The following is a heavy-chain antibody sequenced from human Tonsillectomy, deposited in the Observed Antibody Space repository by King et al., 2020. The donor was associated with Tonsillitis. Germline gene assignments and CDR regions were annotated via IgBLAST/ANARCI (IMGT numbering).Heavy chain of an antibody. CDR3: ARGPPSSEYYDFWSGYYTGGTNEQYYFDY. Sequence: VQLVESGGGLVKPGGSLRLSCAASGFTFSSYSMNWVRQAPGKGLEWVSSISSSSSYIYYADSVKGRFTISRDNAKNSLYLQMNSLRAEDTAVYYCARGPPSSEYYDFWSGYYTGGTNEQYYFDYWGQGTLVTVSS. J-gene: IGHJ4*02. CDR2: ISSSSSYI. V-gene: IGHV3-21*01. CDR1: GFTFSSYS. D-gene: IGHD3-3*01.